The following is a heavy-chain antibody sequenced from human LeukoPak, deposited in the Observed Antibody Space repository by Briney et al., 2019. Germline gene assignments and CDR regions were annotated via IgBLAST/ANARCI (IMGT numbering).Heavy chain of an antibody. Sequence: GASVKVSCKVSGYTLTELSMHWVRQAPGKGLEWMGGFDPEDGETIYAQKFQGRVTMTEDTSTDTAYMELSSLRSEDTAVYYCARDSTPSMIVVAFDAFDIWGQGTMVTVSS. D-gene: IGHD3-22*01. J-gene: IGHJ3*02. CDR1: GYTLTELS. CDR2: FDPEDGET. CDR3: ARDSTPSMIVVAFDAFDI. V-gene: IGHV1-24*01.